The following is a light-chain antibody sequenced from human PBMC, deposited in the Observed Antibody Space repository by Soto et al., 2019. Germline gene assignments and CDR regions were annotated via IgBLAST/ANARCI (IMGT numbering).Light chain of an antibody. CDR2: DAS. V-gene: IGKV3-11*01. CDR3: QQRSNWPLT. Sequence: EIVLTQSPATLSLSPGERATLSCRASQSVSSYLAWYQQKPGQAPRLLIYDASNRATGIPARFSGSGSGTDFTLTISSLEPEDFAVYYCQQRSNWPLTFGVETKVEIK. J-gene: IGKJ4*01. CDR1: QSVSSY.